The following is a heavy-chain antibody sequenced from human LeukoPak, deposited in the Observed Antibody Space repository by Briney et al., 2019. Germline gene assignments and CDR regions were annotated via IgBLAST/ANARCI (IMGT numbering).Heavy chain of an antibody. J-gene: IGHJ5*02. CDR1: GGSISSGSYY. CDR3: ARERYSSGWDTGGWFDP. CDR2: IYTSGST. Sequence: SETLSLTCTVSGGSISSGSYYWSWIRQPAGKGLEWIGRIYTSGSTNYNPSLKSRVTISVDTSKNQFSLKLSSVTAADTAVYYCARERYSSGWDTGGWFDPWGQGTLVTVSS. V-gene: IGHV4-61*02. D-gene: IGHD6-19*01.